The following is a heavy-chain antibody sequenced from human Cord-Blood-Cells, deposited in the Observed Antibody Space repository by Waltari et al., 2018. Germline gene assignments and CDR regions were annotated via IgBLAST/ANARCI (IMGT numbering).Heavy chain of an antibody. J-gene: IGHJ3*02. CDR1: GFTFSSYW. CDR3: ARDGAARDAFDI. V-gene: IGHV3-74*01. Sequence: EVQLVESGGGLVQPGGSLRLSCAASGFTFSSYWMHRVRQAPGKGLVWVSRINSDGSSTSYADSVKGRFTISRDNAKNTLYLQMNSLRAEDTAVYYCARDGAARDAFDIWGQGTMVTVSS. CDR2: INSDGSST. D-gene: IGHD6-6*01.